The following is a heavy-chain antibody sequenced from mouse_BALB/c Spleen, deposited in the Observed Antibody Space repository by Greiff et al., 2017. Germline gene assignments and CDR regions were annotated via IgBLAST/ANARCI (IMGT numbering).Heavy chain of an antibody. CDR2: IDPANGNT. J-gene: IGHJ3*01. Sequence: VHVKQSGAELVKPGASVKLSCTASGFNIKDTYMHWVKQRPEQGLEWIGRIDPANGNTKYDPKFQGKATITADTSSNTAYLQLSSLTSEDTAVYYCARWLPEGFAYWGQGTLVTVSA. CDR3: ARWLPEGFAY. V-gene: IGHV14-3*02. D-gene: IGHD2-2*01. CDR1: GFNIKDTY.